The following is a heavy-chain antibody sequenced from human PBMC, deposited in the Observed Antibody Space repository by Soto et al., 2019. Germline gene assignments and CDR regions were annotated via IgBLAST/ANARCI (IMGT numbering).Heavy chain of an antibody. CDR2: IYWDDDE. CDR3: THRPRGYTSHFDY. Sequence: QITLKESGPTLVKPTQTLTLTCTFSGFSLTTRGVGVGWIRQPPGKALEWLALIYWDDDEGYSPSLKSRLTIPKDTPKNQLVPTTTNMDPVDTATYYCTHRPRGYTSHFDYWGQGTLVTVSS. CDR1: GFSLTTRGVG. V-gene: IGHV2-5*02. J-gene: IGHJ4*02. D-gene: IGHD5-18*01.